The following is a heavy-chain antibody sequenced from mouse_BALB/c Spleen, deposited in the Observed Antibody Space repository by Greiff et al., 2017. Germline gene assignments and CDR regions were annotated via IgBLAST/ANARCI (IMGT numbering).Heavy chain of an antibody. J-gene: IGHJ4*01. CDR2: ISSGGSYT. Sequence: EVMLVESGGGLVKPGGSLKLSCAASGFTFSSYAMSWVRQSPEKRLEWVAEISSGGSYTYYPDTVTGRFTISRDNAKNTLYLEMSSLRSEDTAMYYCAREGTGGAMDYWGQGTSVTVSS. CDR3: AREGTGGAMDY. V-gene: IGHV5-9-4*01. CDR1: GFTFSSYA. D-gene: IGHD2-14*01.